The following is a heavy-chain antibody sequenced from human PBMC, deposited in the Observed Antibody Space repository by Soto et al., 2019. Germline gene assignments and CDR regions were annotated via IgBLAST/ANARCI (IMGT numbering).Heavy chain of an antibody. CDR3: AKDRLRYCSGGSCYSFDY. Sequence: GSLRLSCAASGFTFSSYAMSWVRQAPGKGLEWVSAISGSGGSTYYADSVKGRFTISRDNSKNTLYLQMNSLRAEDTAVYYCAKDRLRYCSGGSCYSFDYWGQGTLVTVSS. J-gene: IGHJ4*02. D-gene: IGHD2-15*01. V-gene: IGHV3-23*01. CDR1: GFTFSSYA. CDR2: ISGSGGST.